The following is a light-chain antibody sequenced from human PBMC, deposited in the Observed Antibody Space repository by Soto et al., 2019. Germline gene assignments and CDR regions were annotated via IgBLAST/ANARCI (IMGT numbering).Light chain of an antibody. CDR3: QQYSSSPPLT. V-gene: IGKV3-20*01. Sequence: SVLTQSPATLSLYTGGRTTRSSMASRSVGTFLAWYQQKPGQAPRLLIYGASSRATVIPDRFSGSGSGTDFTLTISRLEPEDFAVYYCQQYSSSPPLTSAGRANVDIK. J-gene: IGKJ4*01. CDR2: GAS. CDR1: RSVGTF.